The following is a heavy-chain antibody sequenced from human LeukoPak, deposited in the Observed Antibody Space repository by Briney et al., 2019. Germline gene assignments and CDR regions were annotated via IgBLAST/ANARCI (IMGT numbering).Heavy chain of an antibody. CDR2: ISGSTGRT. J-gene: IGHJ4*02. CDR1: GFTFSTYA. Sequence: GGSLRLSCAASGFTFSTYAMSWVRQAPGKGLEWVSAISGSTGRTYYADSVKGRFTIPRDNSKNTLYLQMNNLRAEDTAVYYCAPRVVGSAPFDYWGQGTLVTVSS. V-gene: IGHV3-23*01. CDR3: APRVVGSAPFDY. D-gene: IGHD2-15*01.